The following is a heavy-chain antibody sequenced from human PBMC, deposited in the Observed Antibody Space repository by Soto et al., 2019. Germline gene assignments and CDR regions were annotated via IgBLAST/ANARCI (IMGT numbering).Heavy chain of an antibody. Sequence: EVQLVESGGGLVKPGGSLRLSCAASGFTFSSYSMNWVRQAPGKGLEWVSSISSSSSYIYYADSVKGRFTISRDNAKNSLYLQMNSLRAEDTAVYYGARDPAYDYIWGSYRLGGMDVWGKGTTVTVSS. D-gene: IGHD3-16*02. J-gene: IGHJ6*03. CDR2: ISSSSSYI. CDR1: GFTFSSYS. CDR3: ARDPAYDYIWGSYRLGGMDV. V-gene: IGHV3-21*01.